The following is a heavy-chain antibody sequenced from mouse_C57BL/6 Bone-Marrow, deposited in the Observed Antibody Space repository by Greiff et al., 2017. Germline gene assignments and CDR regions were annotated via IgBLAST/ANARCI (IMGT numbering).Heavy chain of an antibody. D-gene: IGHD1-1*01. CDR1: GYTFTSYW. J-gene: IGHJ1*03. V-gene: IGHV1-55*01. Sequence: QVQLQQPGAELVKPGASVKMSCKASGYTFTSYWITWVKQRPGQGLEWIGDIYPGSGSTNYNEKFKSKDTLTVDTSSSTAYMQLSSLTSEDSAVYYCARGGLYYGSSFGYFDVWGTGTTVTVSS. CDR2: IYPGSGST. CDR3: ARGGLYYGSSFGYFDV.